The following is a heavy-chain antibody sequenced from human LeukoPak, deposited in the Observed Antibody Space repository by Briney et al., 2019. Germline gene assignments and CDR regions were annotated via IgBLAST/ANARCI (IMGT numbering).Heavy chain of an antibody. J-gene: IGHJ4*02. V-gene: IGHV3-23*01. CDR2: ISGSGGNT. CDR3: ANREYAEATIRSGYHYDD. CDR1: GFTFSNYA. Sequence: GGSLRLSCAASGFTFSNYAMSWDRQAPGKGLEYVSAISGSGGNTYYADSVKGRFTISRDNSKNTLYLQMHSLRAEDTAVYYCANREYAEATIRSGYHYDDWGQGTLVTVSS. D-gene: IGHD3-22*01.